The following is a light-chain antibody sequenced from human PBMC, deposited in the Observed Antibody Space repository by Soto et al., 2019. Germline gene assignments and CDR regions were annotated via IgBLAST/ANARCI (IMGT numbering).Light chain of an antibody. CDR2: ATS. CDR3: QQYYTYPCT. J-gene: IGKJ1*01. Sequence: AIRMTQSPASLSASAGDKVTITCRASQGISSYLAWFQQKPGRPPKLLMSATSTLQSDVPSRFSGRGSGTDFTLTSVCLQSEDFATYYCQQYYTYPCTFGQGTNVEIK. V-gene: IGKV1-8*01. CDR1: QGISSY.